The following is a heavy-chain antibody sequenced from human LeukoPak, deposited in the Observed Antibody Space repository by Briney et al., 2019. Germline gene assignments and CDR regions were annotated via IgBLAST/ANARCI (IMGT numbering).Heavy chain of an antibody. CDR1: GGSISSYY. CDR3: ARAHSSSWYMDY. J-gene: IGHJ4*02. D-gene: IGHD6-13*01. Sequence: SETLSLTCTVSGGSISSYYWSWIRQPPGQGLEWIGYMYYSGSTNYNPSLKSRVTISLDTSNNQFSLKLTSVTAADTAVYYCARAHSSSWYMDYWGQGTLVTVSS. V-gene: IGHV4-59*01. CDR2: MYYSGST.